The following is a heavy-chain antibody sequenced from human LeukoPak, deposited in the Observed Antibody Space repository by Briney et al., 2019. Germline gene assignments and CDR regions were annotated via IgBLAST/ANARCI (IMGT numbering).Heavy chain of an antibody. Sequence: PGGSLRLSCAASGFTFSSYGMSWVRQAPGKGLEWVSAISGSGGSTYYADSVRGRFTISTDNSKNTLYLQMNSLRAEDTALYYCAKGLERESRLDSWGQGTLVIVPS. CDR1: GFTFSSYG. V-gene: IGHV3-23*01. D-gene: IGHD1-1*01. J-gene: IGHJ4*02. CDR2: ISGSGGST. CDR3: AKGLERESRLDS.